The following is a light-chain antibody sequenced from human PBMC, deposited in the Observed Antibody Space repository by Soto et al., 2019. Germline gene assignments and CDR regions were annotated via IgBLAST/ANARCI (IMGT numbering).Light chain of an antibody. CDR3: QQYNDWPPMYT. CDR1: QSVSSN. V-gene: IGKV3-15*01. CDR2: DAS. J-gene: IGKJ2*01. Sequence: EILMTQSPATLSVSPGERATLTCRASQSVSSNLAWYQQKPGHAPMLLIYDASTRATGIPARFSGSGSETEFTLTISNLQSEDFAVYYCQQYNDWPPMYTFGQGTKLEI.